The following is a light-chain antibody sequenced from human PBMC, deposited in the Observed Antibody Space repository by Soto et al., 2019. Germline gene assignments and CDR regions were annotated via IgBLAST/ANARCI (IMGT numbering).Light chain of an antibody. CDR1: QSITSY. Sequence: DIQVTQSPSSLSASVGDRVTITCRASQSITSYLNWYQQKPGKAPKLLIYAASSLQSGVPSRFSGSGSGTEFTLTISSLQPDDFAVYYCQERTNLPIPSCQGRRLAIK. J-gene: IGKJ5*01. CDR2: AAS. CDR3: QERTNLPIP. V-gene: IGKV1-39*01.